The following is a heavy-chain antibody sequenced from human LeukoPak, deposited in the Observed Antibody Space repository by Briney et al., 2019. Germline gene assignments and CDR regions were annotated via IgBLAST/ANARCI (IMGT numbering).Heavy chain of an antibody. J-gene: IGHJ6*02. CDR3: ARGDYGDYYYYGMDV. D-gene: IGHD4-17*01. V-gene: IGHV3-48*02. Sequence: GGSLRLSCAASGFTFSSYSINWVRQAPGKGLEWVSYISSNSSTIYYADSVKGRFTISRDTAKNSLYLQMNSLRDEDTAVYYCARGDYGDYYYYGMDVWGQGTTVTVSS. CDR1: GFTFSSYS. CDR2: ISSNSSTI.